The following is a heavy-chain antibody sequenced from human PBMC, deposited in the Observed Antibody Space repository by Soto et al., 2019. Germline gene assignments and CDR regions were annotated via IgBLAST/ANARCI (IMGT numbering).Heavy chain of an antibody. D-gene: IGHD4-17*01. J-gene: IGHJ4*02. CDR3: ARGIVPSRRGTVHYGDYGALGY. V-gene: IGHV4-34*01. Sequence: SETLSLTCAVYGGSFSGYYWSWIRQPPGKGLEWIGEINHSGSTNYNPSLKSRVTISVDTSKNQFSLKLSSVTAADTAVYYCARGIVPSRRGTVHYGDYGALGYWGQGTLVTVSS. CDR2: INHSGST. CDR1: GGSFSGYY.